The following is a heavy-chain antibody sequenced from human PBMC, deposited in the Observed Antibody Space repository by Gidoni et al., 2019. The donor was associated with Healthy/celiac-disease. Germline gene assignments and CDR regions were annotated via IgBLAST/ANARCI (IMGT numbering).Heavy chain of an antibody. CDR1: GYPFTSYG. V-gene: IGHV1-18*04. CDR2: IIAYSGNT. CDR3: ARDRIAARPNAFDI. Sequence: QVQLVQSGAEVKKPGASVKVSCKASGYPFTSYGISWVRQAAGQGLEWMGWIIAYSGNTNYAQKLKGRVTMTTDTSTSTAYMELRSLRSDDTAVYYCARDRIAARPNAFDIWGQGTMVTVSS. D-gene: IGHD6-6*01. J-gene: IGHJ3*02.